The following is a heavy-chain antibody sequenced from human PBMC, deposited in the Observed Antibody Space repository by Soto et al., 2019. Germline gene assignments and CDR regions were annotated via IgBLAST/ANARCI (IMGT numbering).Heavy chain of an antibody. Sequence: QVQLVESGGGVIQPGTSLSLSCGSSGFTFRSFGRYWVGQAPGKGLEWVAVVSYDGNHKYYADSVKGRFTVSRDNAKNMLYLQMNSLRGEDTAVYYCAKDVGQQLVLNYGMDVWGQGTTVTVSS. V-gene: IGHV3-30*18. D-gene: IGHD6-13*01. CDR3: AKDVGQQLVLNYGMDV. J-gene: IGHJ6*02. CDR2: VSYDGNHK. CDR1: GFTFRSFG.